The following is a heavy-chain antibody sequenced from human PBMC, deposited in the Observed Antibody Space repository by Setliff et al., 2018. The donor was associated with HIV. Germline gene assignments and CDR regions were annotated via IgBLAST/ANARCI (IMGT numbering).Heavy chain of an antibody. CDR2: IYYSGST. J-gene: IGHJ4*02. V-gene: IGHV4-39*07. Sequence: SETLSLTCTVSGGSTSSSGNYWGWMRRPPGKGLEWIGSIYYSGSTYYSPSLQSRVTISIDTSKNQFSLKLSSVTAADTAIYYCASEFQLGTDTPEIDYWGQGTLVTVSS. D-gene: IGHD7-27*01. CDR3: ASEFQLGTDTPEIDY. CDR1: GGSTSSSGNY.